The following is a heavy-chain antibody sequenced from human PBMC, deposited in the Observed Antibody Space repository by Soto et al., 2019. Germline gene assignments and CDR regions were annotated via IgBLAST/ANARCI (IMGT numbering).Heavy chain of an antibody. CDR2: IKQDGSEK. Sequence: GGSLRLSCAASGFTFSSYWMSWVRQAPGEGLEWVANIKQDGSEKYYVDSVKGQFTISRDNAKNSLYLQMNSLRAEDTAVYYCARDNPYYYYYGMDVWGQGTTVTVSS. V-gene: IGHV3-7*05. CDR1: GFTFSSYW. J-gene: IGHJ6*02. CDR3: ARDNPYYYYYGMDV.